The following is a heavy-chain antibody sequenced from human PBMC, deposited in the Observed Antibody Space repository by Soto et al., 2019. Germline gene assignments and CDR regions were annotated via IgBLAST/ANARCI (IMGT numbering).Heavy chain of an antibody. V-gene: IGHV5-51*01. Sequence: GESLKISCKGSGYSFTSYWIGWVRQMPGKDLEWMGIIYPGDSDTRYSPSFQGQVTISADKSLRTAYLQWTSLKASDTALYYCARTRSFTLGFYYDGMDVWGQGTTVTVSS. D-gene: IGHD6-6*01. CDR1: GYSFTSYW. J-gene: IGHJ6*02. CDR3: ARTRSFTLGFYYDGMDV. CDR2: IYPGDSDT.